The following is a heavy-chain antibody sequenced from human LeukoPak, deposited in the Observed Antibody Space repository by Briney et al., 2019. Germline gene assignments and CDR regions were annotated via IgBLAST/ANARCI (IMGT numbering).Heavy chain of an antibody. CDR2: ISGSGGRT. J-gene: IGHJ3*02. CDR1: GFTFSSYA. CDR3: AKDLMYGSGWYKLGDAFDI. D-gene: IGHD6-19*01. V-gene: IGHV3-23*01. Sequence: GGPLRLSCAASGFTFSSYAMSWVRQAPGKGLEWVSAISGSGGRTYYADSVKGRFTISRDNSKNTLYLQMNSLRAEDTAVYYCAKDLMYGSGWYKLGDAFDIWGQGTMVTVSS.